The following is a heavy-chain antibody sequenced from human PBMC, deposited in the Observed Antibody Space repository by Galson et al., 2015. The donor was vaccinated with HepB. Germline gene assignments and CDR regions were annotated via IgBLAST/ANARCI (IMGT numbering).Heavy chain of an antibody. Sequence: SLRLSCAASGFTFDDYTMHWVRQAPGKGLEWVSLISWDGGTTYYADSVKGRFTISRDNRRNSLYLQMNSLRSEDTALYYCAKDQAYYDTRGYYRYFFDYWGQGTLVTVSS. CDR1: GFTFDDYT. D-gene: IGHD3-22*01. CDR3: AKDQAYYDTRGYYRYFFDY. J-gene: IGHJ4*02. CDR2: ISWDGGTT. V-gene: IGHV3-43*01.